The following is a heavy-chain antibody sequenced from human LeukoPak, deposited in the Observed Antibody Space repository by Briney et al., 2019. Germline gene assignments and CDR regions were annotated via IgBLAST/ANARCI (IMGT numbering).Heavy chain of an antibody. D-gene: IGHD6-6*01. Sequence: PGGSLRLSCAGSGFTFSTSDMVWARQPPGKGLEWIGSIYYSGSTYYNPSLKNRVTISVDTSKNHFSLNLSSVTAADTAVYYCARQSRGSSSSRDYFDYWGQGTLVTVSS. CDR1: GFTFSTSD. V-gene: IGHV4-39*01. CDR2: IYYSGST. CDR3: ARQSRGSSSSRDYFDY. J-gene: IGHJ4*02.